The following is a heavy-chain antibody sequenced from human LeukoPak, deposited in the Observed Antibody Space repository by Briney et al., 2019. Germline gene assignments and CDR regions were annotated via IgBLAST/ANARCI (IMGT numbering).Heavy chain of an antibody. D-gene: IGHD1-14*01. V-gene: IGHV3-48*03. CDR2: ISSSGSNI. Sequence: GGSLRLSCTASGFTFSSYEMNWVRQAPGKGLEWVSSISSSGSNIYYAESVKGRFTISRDNAENSLYLQMNSLRAEDTAVYYCARALGINLWGQGTLVTVSS. CDR1: GFTFSSYE. J-gene: IGHJ5*02. CDR3: ARALGINL.